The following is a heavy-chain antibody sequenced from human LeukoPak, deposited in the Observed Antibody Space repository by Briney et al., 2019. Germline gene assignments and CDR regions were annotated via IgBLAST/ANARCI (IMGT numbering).Heavy chain of an antibody. Sequence: SETLSLTCAVYGGPFGVYYWSWVRQPQGKGWEWIGETNHSGSTHYKPSLKSRVTIPVDTSKNHFSLKLSSVTAADTAVYYCAGPGAGDLDYWGQGTLVTVSS. CDR2: TNHSGST. CDR1: GGPFGVYY. V-gene: IGHV4-34*01. CDR3: AGPGAGDLDY. D-gene: IGHD3-10*01. J-gene: IGHJ4*02.